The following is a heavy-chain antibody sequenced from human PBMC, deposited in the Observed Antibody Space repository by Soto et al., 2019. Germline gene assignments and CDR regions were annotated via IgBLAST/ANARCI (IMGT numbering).Heavy chain of an antibody. CDR3: AKTTGANPYYFGH. CDR2: IYHSGST. D-gene: IGHD1-7*01. V-gene: IGHV4-4*02. CDR1: GGSINSNNW. J-gene: IGHJ4*02. Sequence: PSETLSLTCGASGGSINSNNWWTWVRQPPGKGLEWIGEIYHSGSTSYNPSLKSRVTISVDKSNNQFSLRLSSVTAADTAVYYCAKTTGANPYYFGHWGQGTLVTVSS.